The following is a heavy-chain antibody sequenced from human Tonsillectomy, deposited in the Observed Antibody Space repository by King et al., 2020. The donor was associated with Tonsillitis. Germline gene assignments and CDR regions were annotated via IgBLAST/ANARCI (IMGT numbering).Heavy chain of an antibody. V-gene: IGHV4-59*01. CDR1: GGSISSYY. CDR3: ARDQLTDAFDI. J-gene: IGHJ3*02. D-gene: IGHD3-10*01. CDR2: IYYTGST. Sequence: VQLQESGPGLVKPSETLSLTCTVSGGSISSYYWTWLRQPPGKGLEWIGYIYYTGSTNYNPSLKSRVTISVDTSTNQFSLKLSSVTAADTAVYYCARDQLTDAFDIWGQGTMVTVSS.